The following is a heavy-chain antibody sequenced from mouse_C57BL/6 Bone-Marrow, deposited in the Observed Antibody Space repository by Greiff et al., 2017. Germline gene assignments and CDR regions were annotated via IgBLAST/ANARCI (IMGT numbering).Heavy chain of an antibody. CDR3: ARRRLRLYYFEY. Sequence: QVQLQQPGAELVKPGASVKLSCKASGYTFTSYWMHWVKQRPGQGLEWIGMIHPNSGSTNYNEKFKSKATLTVDKSSSTAYMQLSSLTSEDSAVYYCARRRLRLYYFEYWGQGTTLTVSS. CDR1: GYTFTSYW. J-gene: IGHJ2*01. V-gene: IGHV1-64*01. CDR2: IHPNSGST. D-gene: IGHD2-4*01.